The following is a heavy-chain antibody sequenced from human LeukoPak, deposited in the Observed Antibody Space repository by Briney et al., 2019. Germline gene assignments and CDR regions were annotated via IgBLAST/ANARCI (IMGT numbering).Heavy chain of an antibody. Sequence: GESLKISCKGSGYSFTSYWIGWVRQMPGKGLEWMGIIYPGDSDTRYSPSFQGQVTISADKSISTAYLQWSSLKASDTAMYYCARVTTVIPLLDAFDIWGQGTMVTVSS. V-gene: IGHV5-51*01. CDR1: GYSFTSYW. CDR2: IYPGDSDT. J-gene: IGHJ3*02. CDR3: ARVTTVIPLLDAFDI. D-gene: IGHD4-17*01.